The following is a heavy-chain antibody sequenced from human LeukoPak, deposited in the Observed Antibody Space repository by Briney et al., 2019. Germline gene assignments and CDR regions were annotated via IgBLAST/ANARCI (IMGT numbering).Heavy chain of an antibody. CDR3: AKIRGPLWFGESSDY. CDR2: IGTAGDT. CDR1: GFTFSSYD. D-gene: IGHD3-10*01. J-gene: IGHJ4*02. Sequence: PGGSLRLSCAASGFTFSSYDMHWVRQATGKGLEWVSAIGTAGDTYYPGSVKGRFTISRDNSKNTLYLQMNSLRAEDTAVYYCAKIRGPLWFGESSDYWGQGTLVTVSS. V-gene: IGHV3-13*01.